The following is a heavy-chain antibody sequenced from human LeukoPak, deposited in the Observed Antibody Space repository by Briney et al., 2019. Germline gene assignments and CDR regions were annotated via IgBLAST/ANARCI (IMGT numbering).Heavy chain of an antibody. J-gene: IGHJ3*01. CDR1: GFTFSTYS. D-gene: IGHD3-3*01. V-gene: IGHV3-48*01. CDR3: ARITDRTIFGEIMHGFDV. CDR2: ISSSSSTI. Sequence: GGSLRLSCAASGFTFSTYSMNWVRQAPGKGLEWVSYISSSSSTIFYADSVKGRFTISRDNAKNSLYLQMNSLRAEDTAVYYCARITDRTIFGEIMHGFDVWGQGTPVTVSS.